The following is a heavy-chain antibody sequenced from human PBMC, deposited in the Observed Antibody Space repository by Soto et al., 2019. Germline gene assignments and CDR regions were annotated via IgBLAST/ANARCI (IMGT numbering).Heavy chain of an antibody. J-gene: IGHJ4*02. CDR2: INPGNGNT. V-gene: IGHV1-3*01. CDR1: GYTFTSYA. CDR3: ARRYYDNDGYFPY. Sequence: ASVKVSCKTSGYTFTSYAMDWVRQAPGQRLEWMGWINPGNGNTKYSQNLQGRVNISRDTSASTVYLELRSLRSEDTAVYYCARRYYDNDGYFPYWGRG. D-gene: IGHD3-22*01.